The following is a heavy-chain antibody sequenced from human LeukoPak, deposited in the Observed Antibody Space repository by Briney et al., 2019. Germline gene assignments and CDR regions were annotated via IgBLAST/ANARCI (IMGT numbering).Heavy chain of an antibody. Sequence: VASVTVSCKASGYTFTSYAIHWVRQAPGQRLEWMGWISAGNGNTKYSQNFQGRVTFISNTSATTASMELSSLRSEDAAVYYCARDSGSGSNDHWGQGTLVTVSS. J-gene: IGHJ5*02. D-gene: IGHD1-26*01. CDR3: ARDSGSGSNDH. CDR2: ISAGNGNT. CDR1: GYTFTSYA. V-gene: IGHV1-3*01.